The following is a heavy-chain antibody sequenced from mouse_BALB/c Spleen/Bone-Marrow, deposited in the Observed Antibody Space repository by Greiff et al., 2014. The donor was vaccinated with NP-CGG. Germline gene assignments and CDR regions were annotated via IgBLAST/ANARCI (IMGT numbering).Heavy chain of an antibody. CDR2: IDPYYGDT. D-gene: IGHD2-10*01. CDR3: ARKAYYANWWYFDV. V-gene: IGHV1-39*01. Sequence: VQLQQSGPELEKPGASVKISCKASGYSFSGYNLNWVKQSNGQSLEWIGNIDPYYGDTTYNQKFKGKATLTVDRSSSTAYMQLKSLTSEDSAVYYCARKAYYANWWYFDVRGAGTTVTVSS. J-gene: IGHJ1*01. CDR1: GYSFSGYN.